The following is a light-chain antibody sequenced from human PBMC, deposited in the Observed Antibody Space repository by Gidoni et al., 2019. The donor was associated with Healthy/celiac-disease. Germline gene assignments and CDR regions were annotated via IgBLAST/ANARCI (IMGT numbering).Light chain of an antibody. J-gene: IGLJ1*01. CDR3: CSYAGSYTFV. V-gene: IGLV2-11*01. CDR2: DVS. CDR1: SSDVGGYNY. Sequence: QSALTQPRSVSGSPGQSVTISCTGTSSDVGGYNYVSWYQQHPGKAPKLRIYDVSKRPSGVPDRFSGSKSGNTASQTISGRQAEDEADYYCCSYAGSYTFVVGTGTKVTVL.